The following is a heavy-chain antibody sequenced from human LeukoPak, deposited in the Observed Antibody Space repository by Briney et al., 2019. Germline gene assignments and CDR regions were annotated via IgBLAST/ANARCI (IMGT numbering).Heavy chain of an antibody. V-gene: IGHV3-21*01. Sequence: GGSLRLSCAASGFTFSSYTMNWVRQAPGKGLEWVSSISSNSGYICYADSVKGRLSISSDNAENSLYLQMNSLRAEDTAMYYCARSRGSITPPAYDYWGQGTLVTVSS. CDR3: ARSRGSITPPAYDY. CDR2: ISSNSGYI. J-gene: IGHJ4*02. CDR1: GFTFSSYT. D-gene: IGHD5-12*01.